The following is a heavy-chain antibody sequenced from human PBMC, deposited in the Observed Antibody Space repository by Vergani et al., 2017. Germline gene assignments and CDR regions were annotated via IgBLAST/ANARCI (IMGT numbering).Heavy chain of an antibody. CDR1: GFTFSSYS. D-gene: IGHD1-26*01. J-gene: IGHJ4*02. V-gene: IGHV3-48*01. CDR3: ARGAITLSGSYLGKADRGFDY. Sequence: EVQLVESGGGLVQPGGSLRLSCAASGFTFSSYSMNWVRQAPGKGLEWVSYISSSSSTIYYADSVKGRFTISRDNAKNSLYLQMNSLRAEDTAVYYCARGAITLSGSYLGKADRGFDYWGQGTLVTVSS. CDR2: ISSSSSTI.